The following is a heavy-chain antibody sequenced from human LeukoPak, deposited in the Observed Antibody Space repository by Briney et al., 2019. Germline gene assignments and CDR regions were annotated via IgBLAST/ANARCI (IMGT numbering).Heavy chain of an antibody. CDR2: IIPIFGTA. Sequence: SVKVSCKASGGTFSSYAISWVRQAPGQGLEWMGGIIPIFGTANYAQKFQGRVTITTDESTSTAYMELSSLRSEDTAVYYCASSSRARNYYYYYMDAWGKGTTVTVSS. CDR1: GGTFSSYA. V-gene: IGHV1-69*05. D-gene: IGHD6-13*01. CDR3: ASSSRARNYYYYYMDA. J-gene: IGHJ6*03.